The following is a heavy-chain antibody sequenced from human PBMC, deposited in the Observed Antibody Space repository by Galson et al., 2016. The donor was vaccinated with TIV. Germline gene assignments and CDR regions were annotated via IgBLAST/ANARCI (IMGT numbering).Heavy chain of an antibody. CDR1: GYMFIAYY. CDR3: AQAFYYDSSAYYFHF. CDR2: INPNSGGS. Sequence: SVKVSCKASGYMFIAYYIHWVRQAPGHGLEWMGRINPNSGGSNSAQKFQGRVTMTSDTSISTAYMELSGLTSDDTAVYYCAQAFYYDSSAYYFHFWGQGTTVTVSS. D-gene: IGHD3-22*01. V-gene: IGHV1-2*06. J-gene: IGHJ6*02.